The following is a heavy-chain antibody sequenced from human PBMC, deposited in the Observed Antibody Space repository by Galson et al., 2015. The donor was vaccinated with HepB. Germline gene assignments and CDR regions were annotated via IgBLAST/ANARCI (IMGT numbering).Heavy chain of an antibody. V-gene: IGHV1-2*02. Sequence: SVKVSCKASGSTFTDYYIHWVRQAPGQGLEWMGWINTNSGGTNYAQKFQGRVTMTRDTSITTAYMELNKLISDDTAVFYCARGPNYYGSGRSWFDPWGQGTLVTVSS. J-gene: IGHJ5*02. CDR3: ARGPNYYGSGRSWFDP. CDR2: INTNSGGT. D-gene: IGHD3-10*01. CDR1: GSTFTDYY.